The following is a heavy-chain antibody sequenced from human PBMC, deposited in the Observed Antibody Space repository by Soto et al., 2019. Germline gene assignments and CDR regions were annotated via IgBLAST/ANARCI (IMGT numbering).Heavy chain of an antibody. D-gene: IGHD3-22*01. CDR2: ISYDETNE. V-gene: IGHV3-30-3*01. CDR1: GFTFSRYS. Sequence: GGSLRLSCAASGFTFSRYSMHWVRQAPGKGLEWVAAISYDETNESYADSVKGRFTISRDISKNTMFLQMNSLRPEDTAVYFCSRAPFDSSRYFAYWGLGTLVTVSS. CDR3: SRAPFDSSRYFAY. J-gene: IGHJ4*02.